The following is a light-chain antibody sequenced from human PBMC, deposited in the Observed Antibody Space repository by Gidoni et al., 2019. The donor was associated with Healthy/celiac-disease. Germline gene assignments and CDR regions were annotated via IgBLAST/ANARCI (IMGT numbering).Light chain of an antibody. CDR2: AAS. V-gene: IGKV1-39*01. J-gene: IGKJ4*01. CDR1: QSISSY. Sequence: DTQMTQSPSPLSASVGDRVTITCRASQSISSYLNWYQQKPGNAPKLLIYAASSLQSGVPSRFSGSGSGTDFTLTISSLQPEDFATYYCQQSYSTPLTFGGGTKVEIK. CDR3: QQSYSTPLT.